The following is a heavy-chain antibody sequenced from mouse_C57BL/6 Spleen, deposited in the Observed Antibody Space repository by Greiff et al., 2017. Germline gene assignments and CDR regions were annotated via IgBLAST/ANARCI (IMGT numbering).Heavy chain of an antibody. D-gene: IGHD2-1*01. J-gene: IGHJ2*01. V-gene: IGHV1-82*01. Sequence: QVQLQQSGPELVKPGASVKISCKASGYAFSSSWMNWVKQRPGKGLEWIGRIYPGDGDTNYNGKFKGKATLTADKSSSTAYMQLSSLTSEDSAVYFCASQGDGNYFDDWGQGTTLTVSS. CDR3: ASQGDGNYFDD. CDR1: GYAFSSSW. CDR2: IYPGDGDT.